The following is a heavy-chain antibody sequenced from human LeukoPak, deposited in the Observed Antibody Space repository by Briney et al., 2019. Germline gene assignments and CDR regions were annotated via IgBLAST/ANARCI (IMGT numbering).Heavy chain of an antibody. Sequence: GGSLRLSCAASGFSFSLYNMNWVRQAPGKGLEWVSYISRTSSTIYYADSVKGRFTISRDNDKNSLYLQMNSLRAEDTAVYYCAKGPLEVFPGYMDVWGKGTTVTVSS. CDR1: GFSFSLYN. CDR2: ISRTSSTI. D-gene: IGHD2-21*01. V-gene: IGHV3-48*01. CDR3: AKGPLEVFPGYMDV. J-gene: IGHJ6*03.